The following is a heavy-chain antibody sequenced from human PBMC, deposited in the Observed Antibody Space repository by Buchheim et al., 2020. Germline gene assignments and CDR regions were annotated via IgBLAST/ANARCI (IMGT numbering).Heavy chain of an antibody. V-gene: IGHV3-7*01. CDR2: INQDGTEK. CDR3: VRDQGTSGDY. Sequence: EVQLVESGGGLVQPGGSLRLSCAASGFTFSNYWMTWVRQAPGKGLEWLANINQDGTEKNYVDSLMGRFTISRDNARNSLYLQMNRLRVEDTAVYYCVRDQGTSGDYWGQGTL. CDR1: GFTFSNYW. J-gene: IGHJ4*02. D-gene: IGHD1/OR15-1a*01.